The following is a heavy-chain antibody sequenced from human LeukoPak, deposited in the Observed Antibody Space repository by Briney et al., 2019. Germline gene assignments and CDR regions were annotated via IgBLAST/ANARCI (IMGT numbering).Heavy chain of an antibody. J-gene: IGHJ4*02. CDR1: GYSFTSNV. CDR2: ISAYNGNT. V-gene: IGHV1-18*01. D-gene: IGHD6-6*01. Sequence: ASVKVSCKASGYSFTSNVISWVRQAPGQGLEWMGWISAYNGNTNYAQKLQGRVTMTTDTSTSTAYMELRSLRSGDTAVYYCARGLRKQLVREWGQGTLVTVSS. CDR3: ARGLRKQLVRE.